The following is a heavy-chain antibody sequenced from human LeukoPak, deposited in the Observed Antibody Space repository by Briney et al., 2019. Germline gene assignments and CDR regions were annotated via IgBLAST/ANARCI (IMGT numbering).Heavy chain of an antibody. D-gene: IGHD3-10*01. CDR3: ARDSIYGSGRLGY. V-gene: IGHV3-23*01. Sequence: GGSLRLSCAASGFTFSSYAMSWVRQAPGKGLEWVSAISGSGGSTYYAGSVKGRFTISRDNSKNTLYLQMNSLRADDTALYYCARDSIYGSGRLGYWGQGTLVTVSS. CDR2: ISGSGGST. J-gene: IGHJ4*02. CDR1: GFTFSSYA.